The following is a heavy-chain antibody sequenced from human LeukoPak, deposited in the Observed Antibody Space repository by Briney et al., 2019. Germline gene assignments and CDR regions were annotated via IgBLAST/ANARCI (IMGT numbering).Heavy chain of an antibody. CDR3: ATGVYYYGSGSFHFDY. V-gene: IGHV4-39*07. CDR1: GGSISSSSYY. J-gene: IGHJ4*02. CDR2: IYYSGST. Sequence: SETLSLTCTVSGGSISSSSYYWGWIRQPPGKGLEWIGSIYYSGSTYYDPSLKSRVTISVDTSKNQFSLKLSSVTAADTAVYYCATGVYYYGSGSFHFDYWGQGTLVTVSS. D-gene: IGHD3-10*01.